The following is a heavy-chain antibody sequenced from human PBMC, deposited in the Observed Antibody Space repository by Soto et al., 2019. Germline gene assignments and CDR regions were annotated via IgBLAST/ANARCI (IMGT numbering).Heavy chain of an antibody. CDR3: ARGRRSKTATAGTGWFDP. CDR1: VDSISSGGLS. J-gene: IGHJ5*02. Sequence: QLQLQESGAGLLKPSQTLSLNCSVSVDSISSGGLSWNWLRQSPGRGLEWVGYIYYPGLTYYNPSLKSRVSMSLDTSENQVSLSLSSVTAADSAVYYCARGRRSKTATAGTGWFDPWGPGTLVTVSS. CDR2: IYYPGLT. D-gene: IGHD6-13*01. V-gene: IGHV4-30-2*06.